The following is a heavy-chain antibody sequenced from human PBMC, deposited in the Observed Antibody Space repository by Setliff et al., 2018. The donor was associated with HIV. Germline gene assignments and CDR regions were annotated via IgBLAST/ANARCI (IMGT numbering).Heavy chain of an antibody. CDR2: INPSGGST. V-gene: IGHV1-46*01. D-gene: IGHD3-10*01. J-gene: IGHJ6*03. CDR1: GYTFTSYY. CDR3: ARDGGYYYYMDV. Sequence: GASVKVSCKASGYTFTSYYMHWVRQAPGQGLEWMGIINPSGGSTSYAQKVQGRVTMTTDTSTNTAYMELKSLRSDDTAVYYCARDGGYYYYMDVWGKGTTVTVSS.